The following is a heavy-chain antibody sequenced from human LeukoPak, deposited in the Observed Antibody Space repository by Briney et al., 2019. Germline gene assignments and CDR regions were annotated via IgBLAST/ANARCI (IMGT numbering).Heavy chain of an antibody. CDR1: GFTFSSYS. CDR3: ARDRGYDFWSGYYGFDY. J-gene: IGHJ4*02. V-gene: IGHV3-48*02. CDR2: ISSSSSTI. D-gene: IGHD3-3*01. Sequence: GGSLRLSCAASGFTFSSYSMNWVRQAPGKGLEWVSYISSSSSTIYYADSVKGRFTISRDNAKNSLYLQMNCLRDEDTAVYYCARDRGYDFWSGYYGFDYWGQGTLVTVSS.